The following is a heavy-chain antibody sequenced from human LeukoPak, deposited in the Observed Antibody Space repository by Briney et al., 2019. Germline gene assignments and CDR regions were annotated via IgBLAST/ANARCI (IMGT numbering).Heavy chain of an antibody. V-gene: IGHV4-39*07. Sequence: PSETLSLTCTVSGGSIRSTSYYWGWIRQPPGKGLEWIGSIYYSGSTYYNPSLKSRVTISVDTSKNQFSLKLSSVTAADTAVYYCALANGDYVRFDPWGQGTLVTVSS. J-gene: IGHJ5*02. CDR2: IYYSGST. D-gene: IGHD4-17*01. CDR1: GGSIRSTSYY. CDR3: ALANGDYVRFDP.